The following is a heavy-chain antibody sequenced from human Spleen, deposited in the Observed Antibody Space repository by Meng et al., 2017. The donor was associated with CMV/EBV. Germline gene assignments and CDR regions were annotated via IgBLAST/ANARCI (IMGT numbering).Heavy chain of an antibody. CDR3: ARVHYDYGGYMTRKNWYLDL. D-gene: IGHD4/OR15-4a*01. CDR1: GGSFSGYF. J-gene: IGHJ2*01. CDR2: VNHSGTT. V-gene: IGHV4-34*01. Sequence: SETLSLTCAAHGGSFSGYFWSWIRQPPGKGLEWIGEVNHSGTTKYNPSLKRRVTISIDTSKSQFSLKLNSVTAADTAVYYCARVHYDYGGYMTRKNWYLDLWGRGTLVTVSS.